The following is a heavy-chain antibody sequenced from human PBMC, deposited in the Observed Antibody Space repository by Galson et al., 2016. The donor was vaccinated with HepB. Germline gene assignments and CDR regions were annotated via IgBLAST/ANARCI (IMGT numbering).Heavy chain of an antibody. D-gene: IGHD3-16*01. J-gene: IGHJ5*01. CDR1: GFTFSSYW. V-gene: IGHV3-74*01. CDR3: ARDPLRRGHWFDP. Sequence: SLRLSCAASGFTFSSYWMHWVRQSPGEGLVWVSHINSDGSTTAYADSVKGRFTISRDNAKKTLYLQMKSLRVEDTAVYYCARDPLRRGHWFDPWGQGTLVNGPS. CDR2: INSDGSTT.